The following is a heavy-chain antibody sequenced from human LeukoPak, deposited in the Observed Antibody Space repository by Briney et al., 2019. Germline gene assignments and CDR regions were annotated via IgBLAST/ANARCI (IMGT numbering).Heavy chain of an antibody. V-gene: IGHV1-18*01. CDR3: ARALSRGYSGYDYGLGY. CDR2: ISASNGNT. Sequence: ASVKVSCKASGYTFINYGVTWVRQAPGQGLEWMGWISASNGNTNYAQKLQGRVTMTTETSTSTAYMELRSLRSDDTAVYYCARALSRGYSGYDYGLGYWGQGTLVIVSS. CDR1: GYTFINYG. D-gene: IGHD5-12*01. J-gene: IGHJ4*02.